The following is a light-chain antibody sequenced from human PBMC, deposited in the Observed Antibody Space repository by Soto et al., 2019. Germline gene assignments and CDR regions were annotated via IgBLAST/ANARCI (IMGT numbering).Light chain of an antibody. CDR1: ASNVGSTY. V-gene: IGLV1-47*01. CDR3: ASWDNDLNGPI. Sequence: QSVLTQPPSASGTPGQRVSISCSGSASNVGSTYVFWYQQLPGAAPALLIYRNNQRPSGVSDRFSGSKSGTSASLAISGLQVDDEADYYCASWDNDLNGPIFGGGTKSPS. CDR2: RNN. J-gene: IGLJ2*01.